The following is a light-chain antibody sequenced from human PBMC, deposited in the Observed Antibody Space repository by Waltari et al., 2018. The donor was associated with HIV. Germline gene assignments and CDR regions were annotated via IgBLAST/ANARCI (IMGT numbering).Light chain of an antibody. CDR1: SSDVGGYNY. CDR3: SSYAGSFGV. V-gene: IGLV2-8*01. J-gene: IGLJ3*02. CDR2: EVS. Sequence: QSALTQPPSASGSPGQSVTISCTGTSSDVGGYNYVSWYQQHPGKAPKLMIYEVSKRPAGGPDRFCGCKSGNTDDLNVAGLQGEDEADYDCSSYAGSFGVFGGGTKLTVL.